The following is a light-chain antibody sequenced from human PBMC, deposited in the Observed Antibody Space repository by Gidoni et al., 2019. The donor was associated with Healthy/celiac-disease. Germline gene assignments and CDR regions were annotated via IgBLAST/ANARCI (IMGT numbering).Light chain of an antibody. V-gene: IGKV3-20*01. CDR2: GAS. Sequence: EIVLTQSPGTLSLSPGERATFSCRASQSVSSSYLAWYQQKPGQAPRLLIYGASSSGSGTDFTLTISRLEPEDFAVYYCQQYGSSPPMCSFGQGTKLEIK. J-gene: IGKJ2*04. CDR1: QSVSSSY. CDR3: QQYGSSPPMCS.